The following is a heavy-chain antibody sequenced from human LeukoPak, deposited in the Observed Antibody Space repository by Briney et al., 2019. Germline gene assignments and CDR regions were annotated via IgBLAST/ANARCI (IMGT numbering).Heavy chain of an antibody. CDR1: GGSISSYY. D-gene: IGHD3-22*01. V-gene: IGHV4-4*09. CDR3: ARYYYDSSGRQSGAFDI. CDR2: IYTSGST. J-gene: IGHJ3*02. Sequence: PSETLSLTCTVSGGSISSYYWSWIRQPPGKGLEWIGYIYTSGSTNYNPSLKSRVTISVDTSKNQFSLKLSSVTAADTAVYYCARYYYDSSGRQSGAFDIWGQGTMATVSS.